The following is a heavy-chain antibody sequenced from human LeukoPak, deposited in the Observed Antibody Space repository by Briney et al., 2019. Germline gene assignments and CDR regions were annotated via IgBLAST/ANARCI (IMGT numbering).Heavy chain of an antibody. J-gene: IGHJ4*02. CDR3: AGGSTYYDILRVFLDY. CDR1: GGSISSYY. CDR2: IYYSGST. D-gene: IGHD3-9*01. V-gene: IGHV4-59*12. Sequence: SETLSLTCTVSGGSISSYYWSWIRQPPGKGLEWIGYIYYSGSTNYNPSLKSRVTISVDTSKNQFSLKLSSVTAADTAVYYCAGGSTYYDILRVFLDYWGQGTLVTVSS.